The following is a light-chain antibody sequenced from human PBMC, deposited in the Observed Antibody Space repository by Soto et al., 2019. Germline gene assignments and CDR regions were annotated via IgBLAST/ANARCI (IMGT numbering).Light chain of an antibody. CDR1: QSVSTSY. V-gene: IGKV3-20*01. CDR3: QHYGSSRT. Sequence: EILLTQSPGTLSLSPGERATLSCRASQSVSTSYLAWYQHKPGQAPRLLIYAASSRATGIPDRFSGSWSGTDYTLTISRLEPEDFAVYYCQHYGSSRTFGQGTKV. CDR2: AAS. J-gene: IGKJ1*01.